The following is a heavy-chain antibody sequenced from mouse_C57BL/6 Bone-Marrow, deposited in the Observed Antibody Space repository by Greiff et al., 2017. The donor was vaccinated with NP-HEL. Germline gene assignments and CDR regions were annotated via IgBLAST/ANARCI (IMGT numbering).Heavy chain of an antibody. CDR2: ISNGGGST. CDR3: ARLGNWDGGFAY. Sequence: EVQGVESGGGLVQPGGSLKLSCAASGFTFSDYYMYWVRQTPEKRLEWVAYISNGGGSTYYPDTVKGRFTISRDNAKNTLYLQMSRLKSEDTAMYYCARLGNWDGGFAYWGQGTLVTVSA. D-gene: IGHD4-1*01. V-gene: IGHV5-12*01. J-gene: IGHJ3*01. CDR1: GFTFSDYY.